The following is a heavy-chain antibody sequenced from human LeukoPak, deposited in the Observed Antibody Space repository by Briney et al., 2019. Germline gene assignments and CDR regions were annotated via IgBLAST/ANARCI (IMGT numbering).Heavy chain of an antibody. Sequence: GESLKISCKGSGYSFTSYWIGWVRQMPGKGLEWMGIIYPGDSDTRYSPSFQGQVTISADKSINTACLQWNSLKASDTAMYYCARPVDSSHTWYYFDYWGQGTLVTVSS. CDR2: IYPGDSDT. CDR1: GYSFTSYW. V-gene: IGHV5-51*01. J-gene: IGHJ4*02. CDR3: ARPVDSSHTWYYFDY. D-gene: IGHD4-11*01.